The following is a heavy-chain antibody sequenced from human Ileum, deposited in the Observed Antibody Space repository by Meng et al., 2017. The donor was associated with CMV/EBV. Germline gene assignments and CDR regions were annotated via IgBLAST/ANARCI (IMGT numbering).Heavy chain of an antibody. CDR3: AGDPRGGVSFDS. CDR1: GDTFSSYY. V-gene: IGHV1-46*01. Sequence: ASVKVSCKATGDTFSSYYIHWVRQAPGQGLEWMGINNPSGDATNYAQDFQGRVTMTRDTSTSTAYMGLSGLTSDDTAVYYCAGDPRGGVSFDSWGQGTMVTVSS. J-gene: IGHJ4*02. D-gene: IGHD2-21*01. CDR2: NNPSGDAT.